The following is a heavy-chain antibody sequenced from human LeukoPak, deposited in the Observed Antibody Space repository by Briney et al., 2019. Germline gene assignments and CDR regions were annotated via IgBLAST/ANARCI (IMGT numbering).Heavy chain of an antibody. V-gene: IGHV3-48*04. J-gene: IGHJ4*02. Sequence: PGGSLRLSCTASGFTFSDYNMNWVRQAPGKGLEWISYISSRSSTIYYADSVKGRFTISRDNAQNSLHLQMNSLRADDTAVYYCAKSVVVITFRFDDWGQGALVTVSS. CDR3: AKSVVVITFRFDD. CDR1: GFTFSDYN. D-gene: IGHD2-15*01. CDR2: ISSRSSTI.